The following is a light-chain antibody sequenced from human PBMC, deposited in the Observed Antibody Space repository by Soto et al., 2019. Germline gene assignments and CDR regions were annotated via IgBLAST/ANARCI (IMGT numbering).Light chain of an antibody. CDR2: KAS. Sequence: DIQMTQSPSTLSASVGDRVTITCRASQSISSWLAWYQQKPGKAPKLLIYKASSLESGVPSRFSGSGSGTEFTLHISRLQPDDVATYYCQQYYSHYTFGQGTKLEIK. CDR3: QQYYSHYT. CDR1: QSISSW. J-gene: IGKJ2*01. V-gene: IGKV1-5*03.